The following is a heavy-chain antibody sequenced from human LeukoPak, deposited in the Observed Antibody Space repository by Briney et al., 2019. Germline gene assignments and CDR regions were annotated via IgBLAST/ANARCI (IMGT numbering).Heavy chain of an antibody. CDR2: IYTSGST. CDR3: ARGSIVVVAARDWFDP. J-gene: IGHJ5*02. V-gene: IGHV4-61*02. CDR1: GGSISSGSYY. D-gene: IGHD2-15*01. Sequence: SQTLSLTCTVSGGSISSGSYYWSWIRQPAGKGLEWIGRIYTSGSTNYNPSLKSRVTISVDTSKNQFSLKLSSVTAADTAVYYCARGSIVVVAARDWFDPWGQGTLVTVSS.